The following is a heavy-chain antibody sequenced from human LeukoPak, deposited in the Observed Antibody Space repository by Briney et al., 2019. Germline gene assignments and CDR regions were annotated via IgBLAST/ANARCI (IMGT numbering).Heavy chain of an antibody. Sequence: SETLSLTCTVSGGSISSYYWSWIRQPPGKGLEWIGYIYYSGSTNYNPSLKSRVTISVDTSKNQFSLKLSSVTAADTAVYYCARHSSGYSDAFDIWGQGAMVTASS. CDR2: IYYSGST. J-gene: IGHJ3*02. V-gene: IGHV4-59*01. CDR3: ARHSSGYSDAFDI. D-gene: IGHD3-22*01. CDR1: GGSISSYY.